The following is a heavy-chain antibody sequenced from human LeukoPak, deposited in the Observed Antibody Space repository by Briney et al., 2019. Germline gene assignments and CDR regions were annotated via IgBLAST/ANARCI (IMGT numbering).Heavy chain of an antibody. Sequence: GGSLRLSCAASGFTFSSYGMHWVRQAPGKGLEWVAFIRYDGSNKYYADSVKGRFTISRDNSKNTLYLQMNSLRAEDTAVYYCASSHSYSVEAVGAFDIWGQGTMVTVSS. CDR3: ASSHSYSVEAVGAFDI. D-gene: IGHD6-19*01. V-gene: IGHV3-30*02. CDR1: GFTFSSYG. J-gene: IGHJ3*02. CDR2: IRYDGSNK.